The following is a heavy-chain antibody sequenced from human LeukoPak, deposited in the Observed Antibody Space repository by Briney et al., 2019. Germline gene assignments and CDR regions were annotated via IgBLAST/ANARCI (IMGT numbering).Heavy chain of an antibody. CDR2: VYYSGGT. D-gene: IGHD3-10*01. CDR3: ARGQGRLRYYGSGSYYNFYYYGMDV. V-gene: IGHV4-59*01. CDR1: GGSISSYY. J-gene: IGHJ6*02. Sequence: SETLSLTCTISGGSISSYYWSWVRQPPEKGLEWIGYVYYSGGTNYNPSLKSRVTISVDTSKNQFSLKLSSVTAADTAVYYCARGQGRLRYYGSGSYYNFYYYGMDVWGQGTTVTVSS.